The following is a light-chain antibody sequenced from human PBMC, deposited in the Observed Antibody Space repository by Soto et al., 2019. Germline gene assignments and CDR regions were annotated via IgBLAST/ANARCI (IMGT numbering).Light chain of an antibody. CDR1: SSNIGSNT. J-gene: IGLJ3*02. Sequence: QSVLTQPPSASGTHGQRVTISCSGSSSNIGSNTVNWYRQLPGTAPKLLIYSNAARPSGVSDRFTGSRSGTSASLFISGLQSEDGADYNCGAWDDSLNGPVFGGGTKL. V-gene: IGLV1-44*01. CDR2: SNA. CDR3: GAWDDSLNGPV.